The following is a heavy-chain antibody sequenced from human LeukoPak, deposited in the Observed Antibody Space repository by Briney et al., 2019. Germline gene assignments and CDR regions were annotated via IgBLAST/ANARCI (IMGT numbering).Heavy chain of an antibody. CDR3: GRGHPVVPAAVPDY. D-gene: IGHD2-2*02. Sequence: EASVKVSCKASGYTFTSYYMHWVRQAPGQGLEWMGIINPSGGSTSYAQKFQGRVTMTRDTSTSTAYMELSSLTSDDTAVYYCGRGHPVVPAAVPDYWGQGTLVTVSS. V-gene: IGHV1-46*01. CDR1: GYTFTSYY. J-gene: IGHJ4*02. CDR2: INPSGGST.